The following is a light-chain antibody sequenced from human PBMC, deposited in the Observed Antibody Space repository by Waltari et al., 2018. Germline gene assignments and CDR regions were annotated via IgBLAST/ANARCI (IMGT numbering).Light chain of an antibody. CDR1: SSNIGAGSD. CDR3: QSYDSSLSNSV. CDR2: GNT. Sequence: QSGLTQPPSVPGAPGQRVTISCTGRSSNIGAGSDVHWYQLLPETAPKLLIYGNTNRPSGVPDRFSGSKSGTSASLAITGLQTEDEPDYYCQSYDSSLSNSVFGGGTKLTVL. V-gene: IGLV1-40*01. J-gene: IGLJ2*01.